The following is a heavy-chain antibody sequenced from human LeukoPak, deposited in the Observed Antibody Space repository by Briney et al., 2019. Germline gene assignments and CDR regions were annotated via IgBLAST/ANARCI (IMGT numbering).Heavy chain of an antibody. D-gene: IGHD4/OR15-4a*01. CDR2: IYTSGST. CDR3: ASPIHDYGVAEL. CDR1: GGSISSGSYY. J-gene: IGHJ4*02. Sequence: PSETLSLTCTVSGGSISSGSYYWSWIRQPAGKGLEWIGRIYTSGSTNYNPSLKSRVTISVDTSKNQFSLKLSSVTAADTAVYYCASPIHDYGVAELWGQGTLVTVSS. V-gene: IGHV4-61*02.